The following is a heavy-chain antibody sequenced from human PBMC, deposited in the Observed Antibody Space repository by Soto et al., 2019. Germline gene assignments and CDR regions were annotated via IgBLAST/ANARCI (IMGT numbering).Heavy chain of an antibody. CDR3: AKDKGGRYCSRTSCLYSFDY. J-gene: IGHJ4*02. CDR2: ISDSGST. V-gene: IGHV3-23*01. Sequence: EVQLLESGGGLVQPGGSLRLSCTASGFTFSTYAMSWVRQAPGKGLEWVSTISDSGSTYYADSVKGRFTISRDNSKNTLYLEMNSLRAEDTAVYYCAKDKGGRYCSRTSCLYSFDYWGQGTLSPSPQ. CDR1: GFTFSTYA. D-gene: IGHD2-2*01.